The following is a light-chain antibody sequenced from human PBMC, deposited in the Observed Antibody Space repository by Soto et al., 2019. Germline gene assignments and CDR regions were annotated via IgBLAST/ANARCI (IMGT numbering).Light chain of an antibody. Sequence: QSALTQPASVSGSPGQSITISCTGTSSDVGSYNLVSWYQQHPGKAPKLMIYEVSKRPSGVSNRCSGSKSGNTASLTISGLQADDEADYYCCSYTRSSTVIFGGGTKLTVL. J-gene: IGLJ2*01. V-gene: IGLV2-23*02. CDR1: SSDVGSYNL. CDR2: EVS. CDR3: CSYTRSSTVI.